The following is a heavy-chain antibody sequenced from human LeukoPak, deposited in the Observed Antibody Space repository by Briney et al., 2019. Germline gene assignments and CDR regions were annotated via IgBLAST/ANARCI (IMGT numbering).Heavy chain of an antibody. V-gene: IGHV3-23*01. CDR3: ASSPKHKPYEY. CDR1: GFTFSSYW. Sequence: GGSLRLSCAASGFTFSSYWMSWVRQAPGKGLEWVSFISATDGSTFYADSVKGRFTISRDNSKNTLYLQMISLRAEDTAVYYCASSPKHKPYEYWGQGTLVAVSS. CDR2: ISATDGST. D-gene: IGHD2-15*01. J-gene: IGHJ4*02.